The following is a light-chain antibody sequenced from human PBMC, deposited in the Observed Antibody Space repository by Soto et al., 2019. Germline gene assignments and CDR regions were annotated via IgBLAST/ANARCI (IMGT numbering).Light chain of an antibody. CDR3: QQYGSSLWT. CDR1: QSVSSN. Sequence: EIVMTQSPATLSVSPGGRATLSCRASQSVSSNLAWYQQKPGQTPRLLIYDASTRATGIPARFSGSGSGTDFTLTISRLEPEDFAVYYCQQYGSSLWTFGQGTKVDIK. V-gene: IGKV3-15*01. CDR2: DAS. J-gene: IGKJ1*01.